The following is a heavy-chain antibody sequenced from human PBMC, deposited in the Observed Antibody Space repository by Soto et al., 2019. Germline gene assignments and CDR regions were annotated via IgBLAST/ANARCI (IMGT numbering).Heavy chain of an antibody. V-gene: IGHV3-23*01. Sequence: GGSLRLSCAASGFTFSSYAMSWVRQAPGKGLEWVSAISGSGGSTYYADSVKGRFTISRDNSKNTLYLQMNSLRAEDTAVYYCAKDPGGDYGFYYYYMDVWGKGTTVTVSS. CDR3: AKDPGGDYGFYYYYMDV. J-gene: IGHJ6*03. CDR2: ISGSGGST. D-gene: IGHD4-17*01. CDR1: GFTFSSYA.